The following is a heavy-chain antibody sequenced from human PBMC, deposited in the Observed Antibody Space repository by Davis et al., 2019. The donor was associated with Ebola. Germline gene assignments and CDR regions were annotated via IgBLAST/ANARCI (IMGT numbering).Heavy chain of an antibody. V-gene: IGHV3-43*01. J-gene: IGHJ6*02. CDR2: ISWDGGST. CDR3: AKAPFRQELYGMDV. D-gene: IGHD1-7*01. CDR1: GFTFDDYT. Sequence: PGGSLRLSCAASGFTFDDYTMHWVRQAPGKGLEWVSLISWDGGSTYYADSVKGRFTISRDNSKNSLYLQMNSLRTEDTALYYCAKAPFRQELYGMDVWGQGTTVTVSS.